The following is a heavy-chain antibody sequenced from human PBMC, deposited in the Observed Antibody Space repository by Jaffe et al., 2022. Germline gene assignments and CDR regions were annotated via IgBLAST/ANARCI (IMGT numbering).Heavy chain of an antibody. D-gene: IGHD6-13*01. CDR3: TRAEYSSSWYDRYYFDY. CDR1: GFTFGDYA. J-gene: IGHJ4*02. Sequence: EVQLVESGGGLVQPGRSLRLSCTASGFTFGDYAMSWVRQAPGKGLEWVGFIRSKAYGGTTEYAASVKGRFTISRDDSKSIAYLQMNSLKTEDTAVYYCTRAEYSSSWYDRYYFDYWGQGTLVTVSS. V-gene: IGHV3-49*04. CDR2: IRSKAYGGTT.